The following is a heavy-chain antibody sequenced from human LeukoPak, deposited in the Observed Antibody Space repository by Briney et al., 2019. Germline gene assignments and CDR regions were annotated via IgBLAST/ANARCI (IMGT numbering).Heavy chain of an antibody. CDR2: VYYSGST. CDR1: GGTISSSNNF. Sequence: PSDTLSLTCTVSGGTISSSNNFWGWIRQPPGKGLEWIGSVYYSGSTSYNPSLKSRVTMSVDTSKNQFSLMLRSVTAADTAVYYCARLWVGATEIDSWGQGTLLTVSS. J-gene: IGHJ4*02. V-gene: IGHV4-39*01. D-gene: IGHD1-26*01. CDR3: ARLWVGATEIDS.